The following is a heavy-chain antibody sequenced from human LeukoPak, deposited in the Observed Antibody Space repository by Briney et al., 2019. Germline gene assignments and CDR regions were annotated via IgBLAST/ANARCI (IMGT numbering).Heavy chain of an antibody. CDR2: IRSKTYGGTT. CDR3: TNEYFDY. J-gene: IGHJ4*02. D-gene: IGHD1-1*01. CDR1: GFTFCDYA. Sequence: GGSLRLSCTTSGFTFCDYAVNWVRQAPGQGLEWVGFIRSKTYGGTTEYAASVKGRFTISRDDSKSIAYLQLNSLKTEDTAVYYCTNEYFDYWGQGTLVTVSS. V-gene: IGHV3-49*04.